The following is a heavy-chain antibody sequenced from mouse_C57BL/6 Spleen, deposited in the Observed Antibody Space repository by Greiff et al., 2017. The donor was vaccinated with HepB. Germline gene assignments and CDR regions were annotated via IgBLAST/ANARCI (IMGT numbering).Heavy chain of an antibody. V-gene: IGHV1-76*01. CDR2: IYPGSGNT. J-gene: IGHJ2*01. CDR3: ARGGITGPYYFDD. D-gene: IGHD4-1*01. CDR1: GYTFTDYY. Sequence: VQLQQSGAELVRPGASVKLSCKASGYTFTDYYINWVKQRPGQGLEWIARIYPGSGNTYYNEKFKGKATLTAEKSSSTAYMQLSSLTSEDSAVYFCARGGITGPYYFDDWGQGTTLTVSS.